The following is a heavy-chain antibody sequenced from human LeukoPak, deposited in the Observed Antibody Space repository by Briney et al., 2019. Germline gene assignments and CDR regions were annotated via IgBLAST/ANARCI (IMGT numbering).Heavy chain of an antibody. Sequence: SVKVSCKASGFTFTSSAVQWVRQARGQRLEWIGWIVVGSGNTNYAQKFQERVTITRDMSTSTAYMELSSPRSEDTAVYYCAESWGVDTATVDWGQGTLVTVSS. D-gene: IGHD5-18*01. J-gene: IGHJ4*02. CDR3: AESWGVDTATVD. CDR2: IVVGSGNT. V-gene: IGHV1-58*01. CDR1: GFTFTSSA.